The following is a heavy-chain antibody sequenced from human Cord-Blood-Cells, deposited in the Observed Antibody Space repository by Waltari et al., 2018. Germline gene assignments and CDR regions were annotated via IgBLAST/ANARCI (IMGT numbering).Heavy chain of an antibody. J-gene: IGHJ6*02. CDR3: ARTYYYYGMDV. CDR1: GGSISSYY. V-gene: IGHV4-59*01. Sequence: QVQLQESGPGLVKPSETLSLTCTVSGGSISSYYWSWIRQPPGKGLEWIGYIYYSGSTNYNPSLKSRVTISVDTSKNQFSLKLSSVTAADTAMYYCARTYYYYGMDVWGQGTTVTVSS. CDR2: IYYSGST.